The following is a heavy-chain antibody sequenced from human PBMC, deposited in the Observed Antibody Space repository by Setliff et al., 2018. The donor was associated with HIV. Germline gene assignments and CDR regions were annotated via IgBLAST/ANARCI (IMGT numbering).Heavy chain of an antibody. CDR2: ISGLGGGTI. J-gene: IGHJ6*03. CDR1: GFTFDSYS. Sequence: LRLSCATSGFTFDSYSIIWVRQAPGKGLEWVSYISGLGGGTIYYADSVRGRFTISRDDAEKSVYLQMNSLRAEDTAVYYCARAGVVEGYYYYYYMDVWGKGTTVTVSS. CDR3: ARAGVVEGYYYYYYMDV. D-gene: IGHD2-15*01. V-gene: IGHV3-48*01.